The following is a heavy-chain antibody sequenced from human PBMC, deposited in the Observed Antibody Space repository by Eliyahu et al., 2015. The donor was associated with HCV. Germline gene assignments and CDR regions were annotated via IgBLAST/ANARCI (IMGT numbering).Heavy chain of an antibody. J-gene: IGHJ4*02. CDR3: AKDRGSGKTRPLNFDS. CDR2: ISGTAIHT. V-gene: IGHV3-23*01. CDR1: EFTFYNFV. Sequence: EVQLLESGGGLAQPGGSLRLSCAASEFTFYNFVMSWVRXAPGKGLEWVSSISGTAIHTFYSDSVKGRFTISRDNSENMLFLEMNNLRADDTALYFCAKDRGSGKTRPLNFDSWGQGALVTVSS. D-gene: IGHD3-10*01.